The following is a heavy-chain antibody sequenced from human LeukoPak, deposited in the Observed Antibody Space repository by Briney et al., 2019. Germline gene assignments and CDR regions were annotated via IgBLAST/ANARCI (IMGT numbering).Heavy chain of an antibody. D-gene: IGHD2-21*02. V-gene: IGHV3-21*01. CDR1: GFTFSSYS. CDR3: ARDRCSSADCFGENYFDL. CDR2: ISSSSSYI. Sequence: GGSLRLSCAASGFTFSSYSMNWVRQAPGKGLGWVSSISSSSSYIYYADSVKGRFTISRDNAKNSLYLQMNTLRADDTAVYYCARDRCSSADCFGENYFDLWGQGTLVTVSS. J-gene: IGHJ4*02.